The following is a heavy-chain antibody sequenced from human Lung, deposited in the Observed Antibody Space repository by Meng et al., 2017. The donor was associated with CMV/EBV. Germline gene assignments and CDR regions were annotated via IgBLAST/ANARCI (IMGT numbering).Heavy chain of an antibody. CDR1: GGSSSNSKW. CDR3: ARDSGYHTVLDY. D-gene: IGHD4-17*01. CDR2: IYHSASN. J-gene: IGHJ4*02. V-gene: IGHV4-4*02. Sequence: VGCGGSSSNSKWSSWGRERPGKGLECSGDIYHSASNNYNPFLKSRATISVAKSQSHFTLKLSSVSAADTAVYYCARDSGYHTVLDYWGQGTLVTVSS.